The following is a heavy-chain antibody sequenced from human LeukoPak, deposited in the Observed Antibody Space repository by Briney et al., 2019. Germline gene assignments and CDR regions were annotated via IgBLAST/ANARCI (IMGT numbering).Heavy chain of an antibody. Sequence: PGGSLRLSCAASGFIFSTNWMSWFRQAPGKGLEWVAHIKPDASEIYYVDSVKGRFTISRDNAKNSLYLQMYSLRADDTAVYYCATAVSVAGDSWGQGTLVTVSS. CDR2: IKPDASEI. CDR3: ATAVSVAGDS. CDR1: GFIFSTNW. D-gene: IGHD6-19*01. V-gene: IGHV3-7*01. J-gene: IGHJ5*01.